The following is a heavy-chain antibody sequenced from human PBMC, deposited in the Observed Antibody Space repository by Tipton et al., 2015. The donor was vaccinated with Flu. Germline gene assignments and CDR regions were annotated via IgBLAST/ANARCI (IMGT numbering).Heavy chain of an antibody. Sequence: SLRLSCAASGFTFSSYSMNWVRQAPGKGLEWVSSISSSSSYIYYADSVKGRFTISRDNAKNSLYLQMNSLRAEDTAVYYCARDRGEQQSLYYYYMDVWGKGTTVTVSS. CDR3: ARDRGEQQSLYYYYMDV. J-gene: IGHJ6*03. CDR1: GFTFSSYS. V-gene: IGHV3-21*01. CDR2: ISSSSSYI. D-gene: IGHD6-13*01.